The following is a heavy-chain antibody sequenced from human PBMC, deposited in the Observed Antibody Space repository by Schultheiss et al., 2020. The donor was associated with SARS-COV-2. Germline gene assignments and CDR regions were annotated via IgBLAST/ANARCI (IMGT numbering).Heavy chain of an antibody. CDR1: GFTFSTYG. Sequence: GGSLRLSCAVSGFTFSTYGMYWVRQAPGKGLELVSAISGSGGSTYYADSVKGRFTISRDNSKNTLYLQMNSLRAEDTAVYYCAKGQYSSGWYYFDYWGQGTLVTVSS. V-gene: IGHV3-23*01. J-gene: IGHJ4*02. CDR3: AKGQYSSGWYYFDY. CDR2: ISGSGGST. D-gene: IGHD6-19*01.